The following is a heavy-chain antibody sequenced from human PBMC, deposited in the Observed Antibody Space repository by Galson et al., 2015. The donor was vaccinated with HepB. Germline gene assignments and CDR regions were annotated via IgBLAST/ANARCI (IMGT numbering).Heavy chain of an antibody. V-gene: IGHV3-23*01. CDR1: GFDLRGHA. CDR3: ARIVGSVPPFYGYTPIHFDS. CDR2: ISGGGRSP. J-gene: IGHJ4*02. D-gene: IGHD5/OR15-5a*01. Sequence: SLRLSCAVSGFDLRGHALSWVRQAPGKGLEWVSAISGGGRSPFYADFVKGRFTIFRDNSKSTLYLQMNSLRAEDTAVFFCARIVGSVPPFYGYTPIHFDSWGRGALVTVSS.